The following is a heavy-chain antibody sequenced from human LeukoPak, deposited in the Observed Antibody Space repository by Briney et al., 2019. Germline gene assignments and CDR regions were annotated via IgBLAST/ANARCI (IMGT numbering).Heavy chain of an antibody. D-gene: IGHD1-26*01. J-gene: IGHJ4*02. Sequence: PGGSLRLSCAASGFSFSSYAMNWVRQAPGKGLEWVSFTSGSGDATHYADSVKGRFTISRDNSKNTLYLQMNSLRAEDTAVYYCAKSRGESRGASNYWGQGTLVTVSS. V-gene: IGHV3-23*01. CDR2: TSGSGDAT. CDR1: GFSFSSYA. CDR3: AKSRGESRGASNY.